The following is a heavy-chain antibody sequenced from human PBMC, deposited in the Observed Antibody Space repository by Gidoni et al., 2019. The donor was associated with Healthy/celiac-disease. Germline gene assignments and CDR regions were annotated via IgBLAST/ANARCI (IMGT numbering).Heavy chain of an antibody. CDR2: IITICDIT. CDR3: ARALVYSYGTAVDY. D-gene: IGHD5-18*01. CDR1: CGSLSRYT. Sequence: VQLVQSGDEVKKPGSSVNVSCKSYCGSLSRYTISWVRQAPGQGLEWMGRIITICDITHYAQKFLGRVTITADESTSTTYMELSSLRSEDTAVYYCARALVYSYGTAVDYWGQRPLVTVSS. J-gene: IGHJ4*02. V-gene: IGHV1-69*02.